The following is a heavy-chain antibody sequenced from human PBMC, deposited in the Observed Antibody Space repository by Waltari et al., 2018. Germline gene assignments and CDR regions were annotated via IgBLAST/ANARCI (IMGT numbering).Heavy chain of an antibody. J-gene: IGHJ4*02. CDR3: ATTSGTNWHLNY. Sequence: QVQVVESGGGVVQPGGSLRLSWGVSGLPFSNHGMHWVRQAQGKGLEWVTIIWYDGIGKHYADSVKGRFSISRDNSKNSLYLQMNSLRAEDTAVYYCATTSGTNWHLNYWGQGTLVTVSS. CDR1: GLPFSNHG. D-gene: IGHD1-1*01. CDR2: IWYDGIGK. V-gene: IGHV3-33*03.